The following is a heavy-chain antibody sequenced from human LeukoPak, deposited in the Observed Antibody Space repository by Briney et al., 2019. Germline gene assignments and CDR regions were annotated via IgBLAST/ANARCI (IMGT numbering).Heavy chain of an antibody. J-gene: IGHJ6*02. CDR2: ISGSGGST. CDR1: GFTFSSYA. D-gene: IGHD3-3*01. V-gene: IGHV3-23*01. Sequence: GGSLRLSCAASGFTFSSYAMSWVRQAPGKGLEWVSAISGSGGSTYYADSVKGRFTISRDNSKNTLYLQMNSLRAEDTAVYYCAKGDYDFWSGPLHYGMDVWGQGTTVTVSS. CDR3: AKGDYDFWSGPLHYGMDV.